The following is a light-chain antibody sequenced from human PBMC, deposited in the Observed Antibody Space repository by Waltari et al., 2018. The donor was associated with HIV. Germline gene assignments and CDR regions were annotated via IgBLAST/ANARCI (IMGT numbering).Light chain of an antibody. V-gene: IGLV1-44*01. CDR3: AAWDDSLNGYV. CDR1: SSNIGSNT. Sequence: QSVLTQPPSASGTPGQRVTISCSGSSSNIGSNTVNWYQQLPGTAPKLLIYSNNQRPSGVPDRFSGSKSGTSASLAISGLQSEDEAYYYWAAWDDSLNGYVFGTGTKVTVL. J-gene: IGLJ1*01. CDR2: SNN.